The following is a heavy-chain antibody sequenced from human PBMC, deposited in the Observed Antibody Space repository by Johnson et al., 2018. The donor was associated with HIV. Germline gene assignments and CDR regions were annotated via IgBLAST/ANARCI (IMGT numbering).Heavy chain of an antibody. Sequence: VQLVESGGGVVQPGRSLRLSCAASGFTFSSYWMHWVRQAPGKGLVWVSRINSDGSSTSYADSVKGRFTISRDNAKNSLYLQMNSLRAEDTAVYYCARSYPSIRGWLRRPSDAFGAFDIWGQGTMVTVSS. D-gene: IGHD5-12*01. CDR2: INSDGSST. V-gene: IGHV3-74*02. J-gene: IGHJ3*02. CDR1: GFTFSSYW. CDR3: ARSYPSIRGWLRRPSDAFGAFDI.